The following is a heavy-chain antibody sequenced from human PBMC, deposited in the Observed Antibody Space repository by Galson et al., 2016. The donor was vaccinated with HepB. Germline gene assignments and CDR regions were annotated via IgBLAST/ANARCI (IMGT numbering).Heavy chain of an antibody. J-gene: IGHJ5*02. CDR1: GDSMSSGDYY. D-gene: IGHD2-15*01. CDR3: ARPLTYCSGGSCVFWGWFGP. Sequence: TLSLTCTVSGDSMSSGDYYWSWIRQHPGKGLELIGYIYNSGSTYYSPSLKSRVSISVDTSKNQFSLKLSSVTAADTAVYFCARPLTYCSGGSCVFWGWFGPWGQGALVTVSS. CDR2: IYNSGST. V-gene: IGHV4-31*03.